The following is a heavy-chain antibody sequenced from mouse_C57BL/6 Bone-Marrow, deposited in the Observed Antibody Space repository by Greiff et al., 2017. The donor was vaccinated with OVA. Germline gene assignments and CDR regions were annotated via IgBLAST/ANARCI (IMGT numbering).Heavy chain of an antibody. CDR2: IHPNSGST. Sequence: VQLQQPGAELVKPGASVKLSCKASGYTFTSYWMHWVKQRPGQGLEWIGMIHPNSGSTNYNEKFKSKATLTVDKSSSTAYMQLSSLTSEDSAVYYCARSPSTMSTGYAMDYWGQGTSVTVSS. D-gene: IGHD2-4*01. V-gene: IGHV1-64*01. CDR1: GYTFTSYW. CDR3: ARSPSTMSTGYAMDY. J-gene: IGHJ4*01.